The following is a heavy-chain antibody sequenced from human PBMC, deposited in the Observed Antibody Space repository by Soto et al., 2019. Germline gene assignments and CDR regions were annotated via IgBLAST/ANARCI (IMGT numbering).Heavy chain of an antibody. D-gene: IGHD1-26*01. CDR3: ARNGGGSGSYYSIDV. V-gene: IGHV1-2*04. J-gene: IGHJ4*02. CDR1: GYSFSDHY. CDR2: INPDSGGT. Sequence: ASVKVSCKASGYSFSDHYIHWVRQAPGQGLEWMGWINPDSGGTNYAQKFQDWVIMTSDTSINTVYMELSGLRPDDIAVYYCARNGGGSGSYYSIDVWGPGTLVTVSS.